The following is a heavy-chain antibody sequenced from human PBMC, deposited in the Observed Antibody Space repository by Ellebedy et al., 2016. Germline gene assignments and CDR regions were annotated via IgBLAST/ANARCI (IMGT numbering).Heavy chain of an antibody. CDR2: IIPILGIA. Sequence: ASVKVSCKASGGTFSSYAISWVRQAPGQGLEWMGRIIPILGIANYAQKFQGRVTITADKSTSTAYMELSSLRSEDTAVYYCARDQWELSNGVDYWGQGTLVTVSS. V-gene: IGHV1-69*04. J-gene: IGHJ4*02. D-gene: IGHD1-26*01. CDR3: ARDQWELSNGVDY. CDR1: GGTFSSYA.